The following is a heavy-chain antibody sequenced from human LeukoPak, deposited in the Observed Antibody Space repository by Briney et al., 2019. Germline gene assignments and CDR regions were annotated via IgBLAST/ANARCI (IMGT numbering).Heavy chain of an antibody. V-gene: IGHV5-51*01. D-gene: IGHD6-13*01. CDR2: IYPGNSDT. J-gene: IGHJ6*02. CDR3: ARHRVDSSSPRGMDV. Sequence: GESLKISCKGSGYNFITYWIGWVRQVPGKGLEWMGIIYPGNSDTRYSPSFQGQVTFSVDKSISTAYLQWSSLKASDTAMYYCARHRVDSSSPRGMDVWGQGTTVTVSS. CDR1: GYNFITYW.